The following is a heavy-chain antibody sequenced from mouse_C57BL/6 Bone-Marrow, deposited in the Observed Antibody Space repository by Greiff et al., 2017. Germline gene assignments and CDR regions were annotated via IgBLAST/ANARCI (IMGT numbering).Heavy chain of an antibody. CDR3: ARNPYYGSYYFDY. CDR2: ISSGSSTI. J-gene: IGHJ2*01. V-gene: IGHV5-17*01. D-gene: IGHD1-1*01. CDR1: GFTFSDYG. Sequence: EVQLVESGGGLVKPGGSLQLSCAASGFTFSDYGMHWVRQAPEKGLEWVAYISSGSSTIYYADTVKGRFTISRDNAKNTLFLQMTSLRSEDTAMYYCARNPYYGSYYFDYWGQGTTLTVSS.